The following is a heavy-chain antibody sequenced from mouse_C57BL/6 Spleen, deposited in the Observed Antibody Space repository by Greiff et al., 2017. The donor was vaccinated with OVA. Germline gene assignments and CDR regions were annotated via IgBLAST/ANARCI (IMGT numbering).Heavy chain of an antibody. CDR1: GYTFTDYN. CDR2: INPNNGGT. CDR3: ARFLYGSSWNFDY. Sequence: EVQLQQSGPELVKPGASVKMSCKASGYTFTDYNMHWVKQSHGKSLEWIGYINPNNGGTSYNQKFKGKATLTVNKSSSTAYMELRSLTSEDSAVYYCARFLYGSSWNFDYWGQGTTLTVSS. J-gene: IGHJ2*01. V-gene: IGHV1-22*01. D-gene: IGHD1-1*01.